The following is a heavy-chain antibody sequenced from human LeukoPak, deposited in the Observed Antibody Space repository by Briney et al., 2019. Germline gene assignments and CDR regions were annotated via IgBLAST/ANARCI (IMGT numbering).Heavy chain of an antibody. D-gene: IGHD5-12*01. CDR2: IYSGGTT. J-gene: IGHJ4*02. CDR3: ARDDSSCYDPGLSFDY. V-gene: IGHV3-53*01. Sequence: GGSLRLSCAASGFTVTNNYMGWVRQAPGKGLEWVSVIYSGGTTYYADSVKGRVTISRDNSKNTVYLQMNSLRAEDTAVYYCARDDSSCYDPGLSFDYWGQGTLVTVSS. CDR1: GFTVTNNY.